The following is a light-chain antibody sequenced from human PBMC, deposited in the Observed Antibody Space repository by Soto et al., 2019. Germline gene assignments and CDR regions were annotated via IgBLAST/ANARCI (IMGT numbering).Light chain of an antibody. Sequence: EIILTESPATLSLSPGERATLSCGASHSVSSSYLAWHQQKPGQAPRLLMYGASSRGTGIPDRFSGSRSGPEFTLTINSLQSEDFAIYYCQPYNNWPLTFGGGTKVDI. CDR2: GAS. CDR1: HSVSSSY. V-gene: IGKV3D-20*02. CDR3: QPYNNWPLT. J-gene: IGKJ4*01.